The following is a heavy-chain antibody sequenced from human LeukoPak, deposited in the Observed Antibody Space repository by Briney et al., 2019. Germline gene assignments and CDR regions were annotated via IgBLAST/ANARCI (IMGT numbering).Heavy chain of an antibody. CDR3: ARDILSYSYGYIYSGVFDY. J-gene: IGHJ4*02. CDR2: INHSGST. V-gene: IGHV4-34*01. CDR1: GGSFSGYY. Sequence: SETLSLTCAVYGGSFSGYYWSWIRQPPGKGLEWIGEINHSGSTNYNPSPKSRVTISVDTSKNQFSLKLSSVTATDTAVYYCARDILSYSYGYIYSGVFDYWGQGTLVTVSS. D-gene: IGHD5-18*01.